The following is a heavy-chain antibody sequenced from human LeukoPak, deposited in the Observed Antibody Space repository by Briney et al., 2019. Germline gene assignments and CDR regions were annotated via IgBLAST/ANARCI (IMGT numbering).Heavy chain of an antibody. Sequence: GGSLRLSCAASGFIITTYAMGWVRQAPGKGLEWVSSIKGGGGDPFYADSVKGRFTISRDNSKNTLFLQLNSLRAEDTAVYYCAKGGHDFNPFYWWGQGTLVTVSS. V-gene: IGHV3-23*01. CDR1: GFIITTYA. CDR2: IKGGGGDP. J-gene: IGHJ4*02. CDR3: AKGGHDFNPFYW. D-gene: IGHD2-21*02.